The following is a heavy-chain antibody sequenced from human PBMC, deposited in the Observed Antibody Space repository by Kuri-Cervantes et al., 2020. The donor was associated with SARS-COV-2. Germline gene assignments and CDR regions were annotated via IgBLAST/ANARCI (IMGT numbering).Heavy chain of an antibody. CDR2: IYPGDSDT. Sequence: KVSCKGSGYSFTSYWIGWVRQMPGKGLEWMGIIYPGDSDTRYSPSFQGQVTISADKSISTAYVQWSSLKASDTAIYYCARRETYYYGSGSYYESYYGLDVWGQGTTVTVSS. CDR1: GYSFTSYW. D-gene: IGHD3-10*01. J-gene: IGHJ6*02. CDR3: ARRETYYYGSGSYYESYYGLDV. V-gene: IGHV5-51*01.